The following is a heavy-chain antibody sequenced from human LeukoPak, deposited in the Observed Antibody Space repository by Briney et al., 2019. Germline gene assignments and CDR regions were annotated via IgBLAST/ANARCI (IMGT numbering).Heavy chain of an antibody. CDR1: GYTFTGYY. D-gene: IGHD3-22*01. Sequence: GASVKVSCKASGYTFTGYYTHWVRQATGQGLEWMGWINPDSGGTDYAQEFQGRVTMTRDTSISTAYMDLSSLRSDDTAIYYCATQISGCLYYWRQGTLVTVSS. CDR2: INPDSGGT. CDR3: ATQISGCLYY. V-gene: IGHV1-2*02. J-gene: IGHJ4*02.